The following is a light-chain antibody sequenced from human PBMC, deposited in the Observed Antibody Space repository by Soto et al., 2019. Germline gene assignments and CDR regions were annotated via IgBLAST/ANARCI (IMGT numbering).Light chain of an antibody. Sequence: PGGRVTLSCRASQSVSSSYLTWYQQKPGQAPRLLIYGASTRATSIPARFSGSGSGTDFTLTISSLQPEDFAVYYCQQDYNLPPLTFGGGTKVEIK. CDR1: QSVSSSY. CDR2: GAS. CDR3: QQDYNLPPLT. J-gene: IGKJ4*01. V-gene: IGKV3D-7*01.